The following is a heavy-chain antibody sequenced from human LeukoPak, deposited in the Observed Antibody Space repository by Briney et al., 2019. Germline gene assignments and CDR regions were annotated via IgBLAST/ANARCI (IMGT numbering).Heavy chain of an antibody. V-gene: IGHV4-39*07. CDR2: IYYSGST. CDR1: GGSISSRSYY. Sequence: SETLSLTCTVSGGSISSRSYYWGWIRQPPGKGLEWIGSIYYSGSTYYNPSLKSRVTISVDTSKNLFSLKLSSVTAADTAVYYCARAGNYFEINGYGWFDPWGQGTLVTVSS. J-gene: IGHJ5*02. D-gene: IGHD3-22*01. CDR3: ARAGNYFEINGYGWFDP.